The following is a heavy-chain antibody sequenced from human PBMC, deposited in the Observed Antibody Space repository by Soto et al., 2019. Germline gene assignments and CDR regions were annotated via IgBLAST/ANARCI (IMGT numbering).Heavy chain of an antibody. Sequence: PSETLSLTCAVYGGSFSGYYWSWIRQPPGKGLEWIGEINHSGSTNYNPSLKSRVTISVDTSKNQFSLKLSSVTAADTAVYYCARYPKVAGDHASDIWGQGTMVTVSS. CDR2: INHSGST. D-gene: IGHD6-19*01. J-gene: IGHJ3*02. V-gene: IGHV4-34*01. CDR3: ARYPKVAGDHASDI. CDR1: GGSFSGYY.